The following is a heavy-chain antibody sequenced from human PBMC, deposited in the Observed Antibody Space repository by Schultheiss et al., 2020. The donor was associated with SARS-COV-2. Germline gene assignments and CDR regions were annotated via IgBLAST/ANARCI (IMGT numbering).Heavy chain of an antibody. D-gene: IGHD5-18*01. V-gene: IGHV3-33*01. Sequence: GGSLRLSCAASGFTFSSYGMHWVRQAPGKGLEWVAVIWYHGSNKYYADSVKGRFTISRDNSKNTLYLQMNSLRAEDTAVYYCARETEDTAMVGIFDYWGQGTLVTVSS. CDR1: GFTFSSYG. J-gene: IGHJ4*02. CDR2: IWYHGSNK. CDR3: ARETEDTAMVGIFDY.